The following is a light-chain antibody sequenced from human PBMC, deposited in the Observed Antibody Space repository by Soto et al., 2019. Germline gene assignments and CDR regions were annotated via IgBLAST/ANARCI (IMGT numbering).Light chain of an antibody. Sequence: DIQMTQSPSTLSASLGDRVTITCRASQSLNSLLAWYQQKPGRAPKLLIYDASTLESGVPSRFSGSGSGTEFTLTISSLQTDDFATYYCQQYNSYSSWTCGQGTKVDIK. V-gene: IGKV1-5*01. CDR1: QSLNSL. J-gene: IGKJ1*01. CDR2: DAS. CDR3: QQYNSYSSWT.